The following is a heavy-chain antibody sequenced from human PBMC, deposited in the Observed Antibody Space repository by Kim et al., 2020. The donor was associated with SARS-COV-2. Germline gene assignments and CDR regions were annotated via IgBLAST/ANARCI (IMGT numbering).Heavy chain of an antibody. V-gene: IGHV3-23*01. CDR1: GFTFSSYA. Sequence: GSLRLSCAASGFTFSSYAMSWVRQAPGKGLEWVSAISGSGGSTYYADSVKGRFTISRDNSKNTLYLQMNSLRAEDTAVYYCAKDSPLGYSSSWYYFDYWGQGTLVTVSS. J-gene: IGHJ4*02. CDR3: AKDSPLGYSSSWYYFDY. CDR2: ISGSGGST. D-gene: IGHD6-13*01.